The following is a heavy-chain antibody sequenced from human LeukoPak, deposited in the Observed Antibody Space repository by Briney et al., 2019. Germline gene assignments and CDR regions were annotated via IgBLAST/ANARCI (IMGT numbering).Heavy chain of an antibody. CDR2: ISSTNAI. D-gene: IGHD1-26*01. V-gene: IGHV3-69-1*02. CDR3: ARDDKWAFDY. CDR1: GFAFGIYA. J-gene: IGHJ4*02. Sequence: GGSLRLSCSASGFAFGIYALNWFRHTPGKGLERLSYISSTNAIYYADSVKGRFTISRDNAKESLNLQMNSLRAEDTAVYYCARDDKWAFDYWGQGTLVTVSS.